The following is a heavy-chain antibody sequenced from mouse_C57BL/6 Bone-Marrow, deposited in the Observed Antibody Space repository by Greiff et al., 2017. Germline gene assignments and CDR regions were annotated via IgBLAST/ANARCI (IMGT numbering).Heavy chain of an antibody. D-gene: IGHD2-5*01. CDR3: ARSNYPYYAMDY. CDR1: GYTFTSYG. Sequence: QVQLQQSGADLARPGGSVKLSCTASGYTFTSYGMCWVHQRTGQGLEWGGKISPRGGYTYYHEKLKGRVTLTADKTSSTAYMELRSLTSEDPAVYFCARSNYPYYAMDYWGQGTSVTVSS. J-gene: IGHJ4*01. V-gene: IGHV1-81*01. CDR2: ISPRGGYT.